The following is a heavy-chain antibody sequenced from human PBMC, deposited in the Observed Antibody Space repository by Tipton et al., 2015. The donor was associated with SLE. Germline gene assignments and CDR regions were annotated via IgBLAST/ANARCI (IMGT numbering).Heavy chain of an antibody. D-gene: IGHD3-3*01. J-gene: IGHJ5*01. Sequence: TLSLTCAVYGGSFSDYFWTWIRQSPGKGLEWIGDDNHSGSTDYHPSLKSQVTMSVDTSKNQFSLKLTSVTAADTALYYCARCTIFGVVRGSLDSWGHGPLIDVS. CDR3: ARCTIFGVVRGSLDS. CDR1: GGSFSDYF. CDR2: DNHSGST. V-gene: IGHV4-34*01.